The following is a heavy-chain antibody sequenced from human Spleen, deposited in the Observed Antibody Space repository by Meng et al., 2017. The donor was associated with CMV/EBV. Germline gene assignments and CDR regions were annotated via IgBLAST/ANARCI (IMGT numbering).Heavy chain of an antibody. D-gene: IGHD4-11*01. J-gene: IGHJ5*02. CDR2: IYYTGTT. CDR1: GGSLSRSSYY. V-gene: IGHV4-39*07. Sequence: GSLRLSCTVSGGSLSRSSYYWGWIRQSPGEGLEWIGSIYYTGTTYYNPSLKSRVTISIDTSKNQFSLKLSSVTAADTAVYYCARALQYPNWFDPWGQGTLVTVSS. CDR3: ARALQYPNWFDP.